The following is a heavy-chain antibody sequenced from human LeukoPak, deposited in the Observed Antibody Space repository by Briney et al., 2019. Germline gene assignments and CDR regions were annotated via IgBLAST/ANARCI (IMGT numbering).Heavy chain of an antibody. CDR2: IKNKADRYIT. D-gene: IGHD3/OR15-3a*01. CDR1: GFTFSDHY. V-gene: IGHV3-72*01. CDR3: VAWTSGSPGY. J-gene: IGHJ4*02. Sequence: GGSLRLSCAGSGFTFSDHYMDWVRQAPGKGLEWVGRIKNKADRYITEYVASVKGRFTISRDDSKNSLYLQMNSLKIEDTAVYYCVAWTSGSPGYWGQGTLVTVSS.